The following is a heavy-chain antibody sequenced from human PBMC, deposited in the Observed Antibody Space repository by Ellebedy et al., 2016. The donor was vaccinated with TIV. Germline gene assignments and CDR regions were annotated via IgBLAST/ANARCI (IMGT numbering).Heavy chain of an antibody. J-gene: IGHJ2*01. V-gene: IGHV3-74*01. Sequence: GESLKISCAASGFTFSSYWMHWVRQAPGKGLVWVSRINSDGSSTSYADSVKGRFTISRDNSKNTLYLQMNSLRAEDTAVYYCAKDGGEGIAVAGTEWGYFDLWGRGTLVTVSS. CDR1: GFTFSSYW. CDR3: AKDGGEGIAVAGTEWGYFDL. D-gene: IGHD6-19*01. CDR2: INSDGSST.